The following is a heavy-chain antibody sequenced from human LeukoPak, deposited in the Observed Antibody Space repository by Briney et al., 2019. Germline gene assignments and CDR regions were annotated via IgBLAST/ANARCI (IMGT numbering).Heavy chain of an antibody. J-gene: IGHJ3*02. CDR1: GYTFTSYD. Sequence: ASVKVSCKASGYTFTSYDINWVRQAPGQGLEWRGWMNPNSGNTGYAQKFQGRVTITTNTSTSTAYMELRSLRSDDTAVYYCARDNYYDSSGYYFGAFDIWGQGTMVTVSS. D-gene: IGHD3-22*01. CDR3: ARDNYYDSSGYYFGAFDI. CDR2: MNPNSGNT. V-gene: IGHV1-8*03.